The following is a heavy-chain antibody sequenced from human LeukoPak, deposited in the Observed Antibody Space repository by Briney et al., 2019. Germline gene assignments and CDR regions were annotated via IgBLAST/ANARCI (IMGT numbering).Heavy chain of an antibody. V-gene: IGHV3-23*01. J-gene: IGHJ6*02. CDR3: AKDLGGKPDYDYGWDV. Sequence: GGSLRLSCAASGFTFSSYAMSWVRQAPGKGLEWVSAISGGGGGTFYADSVKGRFTISRDNSKNTLYLQMNSLSAEDTAVYYCAKDLGGKPDYDYGWDVWGQGNTVTVSS. CDR1: GFTFSSYA. CDR2: ISGGGGGT.